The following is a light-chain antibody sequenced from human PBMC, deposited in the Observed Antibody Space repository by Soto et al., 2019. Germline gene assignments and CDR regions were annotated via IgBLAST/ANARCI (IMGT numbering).Light chain of an antibody. CDR3: QQYNNWLA. Sequence: EIVLTQSPGTLSVSPGERATLSCRASQTVRSSSLAWYQQKPGQAPRLLIYGASGRATGIPDKFSGSGSGTDFTLTISNLQSEDSAIYYCQQYNNWLAFGGGTKVEIK. CDR2: GAS. CDR1: QTVRSSS. V-gene: IGKV3-20*01. J-gene: IGKJ4*01.